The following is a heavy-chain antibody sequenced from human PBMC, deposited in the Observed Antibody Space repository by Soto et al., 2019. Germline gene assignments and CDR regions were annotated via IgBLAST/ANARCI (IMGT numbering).Heavy chain of an antibody. CDR1: GFSFSNYA. CDR3: AERIKSGSNFVGSAMDV. V-gene: IGHV3-23*01. CDR2: ISGSGAGT. D-gene: IGHD1-26*01. Sequence: EVQLLESGGTLVQVGGSLRLSCVASGFSFSNYAVTWVRQAPGKGLEWVSAISGSGAGTYYADSVKGRFTISRDNSKNEVPLHMNSLRVEDTAVYHCAERIKSGSNFVGSAMDVWGQGTTVIVS. J-gene: IGHJ6*02.